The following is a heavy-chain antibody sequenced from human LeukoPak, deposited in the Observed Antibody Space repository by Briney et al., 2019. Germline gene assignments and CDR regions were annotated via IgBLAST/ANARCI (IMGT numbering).Heavy chain of an antibody. CDR2: MYYSGNT. J-gene: IGHJ4*02. V-gene: IGHV4-59*01. Sequence: SETLSLTCTVSGASISSYYWSWIRQPPGKGLEWIGHMYYSGNTNYNPSLKSRVTISVDTSKNQFSLKPSSATAADTAVYYCARAGSGWSFDSWGQGTLATVSS. D-gene: IGHD6-19*01. CDR3: ARAGSGWSFDS. CDR1: GASISSYY.